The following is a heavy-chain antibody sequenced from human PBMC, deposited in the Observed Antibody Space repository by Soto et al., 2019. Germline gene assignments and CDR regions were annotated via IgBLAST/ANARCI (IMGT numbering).Heavy chain of an antibody. J-gene: IGHJ4*02. CDR1: GDTVSSYA. Sequence: QVQLVQSGAEVKKPGSSVKVSCKASGDTVSSYAINWVRQAPGQGLEWMGGIIPMFGTANYAQKFKGRVTITAGESTSTVYMDLSSMRSEDTAVYYCARVGPAHYYDSSGYYSTLDYWGQGTLVTVSS. D-gene: IGHD3-22*01. CDR3: ARVGPAHYYDSSGYYSTLDY. CDR2: IIPMFGTA. V-gene: IGHV1-69*01.